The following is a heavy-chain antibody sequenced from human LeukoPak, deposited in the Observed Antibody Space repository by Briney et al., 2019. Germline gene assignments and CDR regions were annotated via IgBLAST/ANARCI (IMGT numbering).Heavy chain of an antibody. V-gene: IGHV1-58*02. D-gene: IGHD2-2*01. CDR2: IVVCSGNT. CDR1: RFTFSRSI. Sequence: GTSVHVSCKPSRFTFSRSIIQWVRQARGQRLEEIDWIVVCSGNTNYEQNLQERVTISRDMSTSTAYMELSSLSSEDTAVYYCAADRECRISTCYPLNFDYWGQGSLVTVSS. J-gene: IGHJ4*02. CDR3: AADRECRISTCYPLNFDY.